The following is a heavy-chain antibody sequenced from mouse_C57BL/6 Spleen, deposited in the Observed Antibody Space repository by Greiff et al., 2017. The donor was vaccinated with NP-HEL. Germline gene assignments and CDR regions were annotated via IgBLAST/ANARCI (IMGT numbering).Heavy chain of an antibody. D-gene: IGHD1-1*01. V-gene: IGHV1-53*01. CDR3: ARSDYGSSYYWYFDV. CDR2: INPSNGGT. J-gene: IGHJ1*03. Sequence: VQLQQPGTELVKPGASVKLSCKASGYTFTSYWMHWVKQRPGQGLEWIGNINPSNGGTNYNEKFKSKATLTVDKSSSTAYMQLSSLTSEDSAVYYCARSDYGSSYYWYFDVWGTGTTVTVSS. CDR1: GYTFTSYW.